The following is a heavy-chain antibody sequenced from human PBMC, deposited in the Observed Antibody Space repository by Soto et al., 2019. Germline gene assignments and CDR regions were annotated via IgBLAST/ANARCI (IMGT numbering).Heavy chain of an antibody. J-gene: IGHJ6*02. V-gene: IGHV4-31*03. CDR1: GGSISSGGYY. D-gene: IGHD2-15*01. CDR2: IYHSGST. CDR3: AGGALYCSGGSCYPEYYYYGLDV. Sequence: QVQLQESGPGLVKPSQTLSLTCTVSGGSISSGGYYWSWIRQHPGKGLEWIGYIYHSGSTYYKPALKSRVTISADTSNNLFSLNLRSVTAADTAVYYCAGGALYCSGGSCYPEYYYYGLDVWGQGTTVTVSS.